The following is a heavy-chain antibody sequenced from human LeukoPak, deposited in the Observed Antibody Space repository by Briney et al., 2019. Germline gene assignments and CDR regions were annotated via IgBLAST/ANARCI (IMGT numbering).Heavy chain of an antibody. CDR1: GLTLNNHW. V-gene: IGHV3-74*01. CDR3: VRDSNLSFDY. CDR2: INTDGTAT. J-gene: IGHJ4*02. Sequence: PGGSVRLSCAASGLTLNNHWMHWVRHSPGGGLECVSYINTDGTATTYADSVKGRFTISRDNAKNTLYLQMNSLRAEDTAVYYCVRDSNLSFDYWGQGALVTVSS. D-gene: IGHD1-7*01.